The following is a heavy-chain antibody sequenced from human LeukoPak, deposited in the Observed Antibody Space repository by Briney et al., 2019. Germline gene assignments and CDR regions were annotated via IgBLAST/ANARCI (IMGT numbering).Heavy chain of an antibody. V-gene: IGHV4-59*08. D-gene: IGHD6-19*01. J-gene: IGHJ3*02. CDR2: IYYSGST. CDR3: ASRSGWLASNDASDI. CDR1: GGSISSYY. Sequence: SETLSLTCTVSGGSISSYYWSWIRQPPGKGLEWIGYIYYSGSTNYNPSLKSRVTISVDTSKNQFSLKLSSVTAADTAVYYCASRSGWLASNDASDIWGQGTMVTVSS.